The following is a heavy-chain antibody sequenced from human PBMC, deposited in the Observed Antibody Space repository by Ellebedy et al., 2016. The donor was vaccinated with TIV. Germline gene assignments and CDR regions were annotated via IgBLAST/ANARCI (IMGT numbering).Heavy chain of an antibody. J-gene: IGHJ4*02. D-gene: IGHD3-3*02. CDR2: INPSSGGT. Sequence: ASVKVSCKASGYTFTGNYMHWVQQAPGQGLEWMGWINPSSGGTNYAQKFQGRVTMTRDTSISTAYMELSGLKSDDTAVYYCAAFPYISTSSAFWGQGTLVTVSS. CDR1: GYTFTGNY. V-gene: IGHV1-2*02. CDR3: AAFPYISTSSAF.